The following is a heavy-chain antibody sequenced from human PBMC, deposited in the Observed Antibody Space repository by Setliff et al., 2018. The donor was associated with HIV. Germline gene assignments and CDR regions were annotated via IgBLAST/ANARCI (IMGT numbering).Heavy chain of an antibody. Sequence: ASVKVSCKASGYTFSDYYLHWVRQAPGQAIEWMGRINPNSGGTNYAQKFQGRVTMTRDTSINAAYMELRGLRSDDTAVYYCARNFGLSPSGKYYYYYGMDIWGQGTTVTVSS. V-gene: IGHV1-2*06. CDR1: GYTFSDYY. D-gene: IGHD3-10*01. CDR3: ARNFGLSPSGKYYYYYGMDI. CDR2: INPNSGGT. J-gene: IGHJ6*02.